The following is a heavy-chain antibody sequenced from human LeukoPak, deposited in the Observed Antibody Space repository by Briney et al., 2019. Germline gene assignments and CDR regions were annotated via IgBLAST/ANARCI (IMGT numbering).Heavy chain of an antibody. CDR2: IYYSGST. CDR1: GDFITAYY. J-gene: IGHJ4*02. D-gene: IGHD3-22*01. CDR3: ARDTYYYDSSGYTGME. Sequence: SETLSLTCTVSGDFITAYYWGWIRQPPGKGLEWIGSIYYSGSTYYNPSLKSRVTISVGTSKNQFSLKLSSVTAADTAVYYCARDTYYYDSSGYTGMEWGQGTLVTVSS. V-gene: IGHV4-39*07.